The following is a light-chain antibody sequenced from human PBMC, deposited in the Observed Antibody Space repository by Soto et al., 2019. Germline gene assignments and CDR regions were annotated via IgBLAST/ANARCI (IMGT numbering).Light chain of an antibody. CDR1: QSVSSSY. CDR2: GAS. V-gene: IGKV3-20*01. Sequence: EIVLTQSPGTLSLSPGERATLSCRASQSVSSSYLAWYQQKPGQAPRLLIYGASSRATGIPDRFSGSGYGTDFTLTISRLEPEDFAVYYCQQYGSSPVTFGQGTKV. J-gene: IGKJ1*01. CDR3: QQYGSSPVT.